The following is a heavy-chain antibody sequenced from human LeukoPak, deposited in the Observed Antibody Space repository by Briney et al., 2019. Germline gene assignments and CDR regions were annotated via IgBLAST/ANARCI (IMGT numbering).Heavy chain of an antibody. Sequence: ASVKVSGRPSDTTFTSYGISWWRQAPGQGLEWMGWISAYNGNTNYAQKLQGRVTMTTDTSTSTAYMELRSLRSDDTAVYYCARDPPVYCSGGSCYGDYWGQGTLVTVSS. V-gene: IGHV1-18*01. D-gene: IGHD2-15*01. CDR1: DTTFTSYG. J-gene: IGHJ4*02. CDR2: ISAYNGNT. CDR3: ARDPPVYCSGGSCYGDY.